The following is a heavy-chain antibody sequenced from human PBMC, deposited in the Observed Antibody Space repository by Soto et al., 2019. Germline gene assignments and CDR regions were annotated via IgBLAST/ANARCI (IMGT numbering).Heavy chain of an antibody. CDR1: GYTFSSYG. D-gene: IGHD3-22*01. V-gene: IGHV1-18*01. CDR2: ISPYDDDT. J-gene: IGHJ6*02. Sequence: QAQLVQSGPEVKKPRASVKVSCKASGYTFSSYGISWVRQAPGQGLEWLGWISPYDDDTKYAQNLQGRVRMTTDTSTRTVYMDLRSLRSDDTAIYYCARGGYYDSSGSRNYHYYGMDVWGQGTTVTVSS. CDR3: ARGGYYDSSGSRNYHYYGMDV.